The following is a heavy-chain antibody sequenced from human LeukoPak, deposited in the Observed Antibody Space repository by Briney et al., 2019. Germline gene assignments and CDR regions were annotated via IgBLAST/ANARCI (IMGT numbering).Heavy chain of an antibody. D-gene: IGHD2-15*01. Sequence: GGSLRLSCAASGFAFSSYAMSWVRQAPGKGLEWVSAISGSGGSTYYADSVKGRFTISRDNSKNTLYLQMNSLRAEDTAVYYCAKDQDCSGGSCYPLRFDPWGQGTLVTVSS. CDR2: ISGSGGST. J-gene: IGHJ5*02. V-gene: IGHV3-23*01. CDR1: GFAFSSYA. CDR3: AKDQDCSGGSCYPLRFDP.